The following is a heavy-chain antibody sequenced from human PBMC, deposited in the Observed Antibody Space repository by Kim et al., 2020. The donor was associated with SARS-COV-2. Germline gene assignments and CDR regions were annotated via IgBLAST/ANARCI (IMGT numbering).Heavy chain of an antibody. CDR2: TDPSGDT. Sequence: SETLSLTCAAYVGSFSGYFWTWIRQVPGKGLEWIGETDPSGDTRYNPSLQSRVTILVDKSKNQFSLKLISVISADTAVDYCARQGSGSGTHGALHIWGQGTRATVSS. CDR3: ARQGSGSGTHGALHI. J-gene: IGHJ3*02. CDR1: VGSFSGYF. V-gene: IGHV4-34*01. D-gene: IGHD3-10*01.